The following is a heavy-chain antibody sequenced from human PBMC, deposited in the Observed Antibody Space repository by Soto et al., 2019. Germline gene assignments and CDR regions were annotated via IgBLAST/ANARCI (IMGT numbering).Heavy chain of an antibody. CDR3: TTGSPLYYDFWGGYSV. J-gene: IGHJ4*02. CDR1: GFTFSNAW. D-gene: IGHD3-3*01. V-gene: IGHV3-15*01. CDR2: IKSKTDGGTT. Sequence: NPGGSLRLSCAASGFTFSNAWMSWVRQAPGKGLEWVGRIKSKTDGGTTDYAAPVKGRFTISRDDSKNTLYLQMNSLKTEDTAVYYCTTGSPLYYDFWGGYSVWGQGTLVTVSS.